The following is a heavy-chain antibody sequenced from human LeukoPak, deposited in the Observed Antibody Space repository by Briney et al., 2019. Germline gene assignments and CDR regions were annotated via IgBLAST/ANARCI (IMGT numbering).Heavy chain of an antibody. CDR3: ARDGSYYYDSSGYYLPYCFDY. J-gene: IGHJ4*02. V-gene: IGHV3-30-3*01. CDR2: ISYDGSNK. CDR1: GFTFSSYA. D-gene: IGHD3-22*01. Sequence: GGSLRLSCAASGFTFSSYAMHWVRQAPGKGLEWVAVISYDGSNKYYADSVKGRFTISRVNSKNTLYLQMNSLRAEDTAVYYCARDGSYYYDSSGYYLPYCFDYWGQGTLVTVSS.